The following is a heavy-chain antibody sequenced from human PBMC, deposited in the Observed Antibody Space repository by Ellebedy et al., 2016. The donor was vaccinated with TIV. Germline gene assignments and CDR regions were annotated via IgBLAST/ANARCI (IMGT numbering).Heavy chain of an antibody. CDR3: TRLWQTVVQYFDY. CDR1: EFTFTTHL. J-gene: IGHJ4*02. CDR2: ILGDGFHT. Sequence: GESLKISCAASEFTFTTHLMHFFRQGPGNLLSWVARILGDGFHTSYADSVQGRFTISRDNAKNTLYLLMKSLRAEDTGVYYCTRLWQTVVQYFDYWGQGTVVTVAS. D-gene: IGHD4-23*01. V-gene: IGHV3-74*01.